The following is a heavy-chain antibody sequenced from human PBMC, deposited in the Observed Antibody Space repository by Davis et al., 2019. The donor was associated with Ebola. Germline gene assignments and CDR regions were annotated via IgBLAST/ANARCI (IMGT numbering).Heavy chain of an antibody. CDR3: AKDLLRLSNNCYATSASDF. D-gene: IGHD2-2*01. Sequence: GESLKISCAAPGFTFSSYGMHWVRQAPGKGLEWVALISYDGDNKYYGESVKGRFNIFRDNSKNTLYLEMRSLRAEDTAIYYCAKDLLRLSNNCYATSASDFWGQGTLVTVSS. V-gene: IGHV3-30*18. CDR1: GFTFSSYG. CDR2: ISYDGDNK. J-gene: IGHJ4*02.